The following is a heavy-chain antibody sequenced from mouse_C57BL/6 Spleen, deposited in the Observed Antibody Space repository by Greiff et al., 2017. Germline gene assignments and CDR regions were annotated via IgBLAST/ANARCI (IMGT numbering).Heavy chain of an antibody. V-gene: IGHV5-17*01. CDR2: ISSGSSTI. Sequence: EVKLMESGGGLVKPGGSLKLSGAASGFTFSDYGMHWVRQAPEKGLEGVAYISSGSSTIYYADTVKGRFTISRDNAKNTLFLQMTSLRSEDTAMYYCARDSYGSSYDWYFDVWGTGTTVTVSS. D-gene: IGHD1-1*01. CDR1: GFTFSDYG. J-gene: IGHJ1*03. CDR3: ARDSYGSSYDWYFDV.